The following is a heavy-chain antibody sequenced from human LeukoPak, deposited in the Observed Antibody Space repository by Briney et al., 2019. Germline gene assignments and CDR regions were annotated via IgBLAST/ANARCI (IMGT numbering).Heavy chain of an antibody. V-gene: IGHV5-51*01. J-gene: IGHJ4*02. Sequence: GESLKISCKGFGYTFSNYWIGWLRQMPGKGLEWMGMIYPGDSETRYSPSFQGQVTISADKSISTAYLQWSSLKASDTAMYYCACSSGSYFFDYWGQGTLVTVSS. CDR3: ACSSGSYFFDY. CDR2: IYPGDSET. D-gene: IGHD1-26*01. CDR1: GYTFSNYW.